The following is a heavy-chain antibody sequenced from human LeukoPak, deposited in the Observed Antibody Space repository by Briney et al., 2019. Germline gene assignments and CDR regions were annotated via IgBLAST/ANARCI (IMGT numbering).Heavy chain of an antibody. CDR2: TYYRYKWYD. CDR1: GDSVSSNSAS. CDR3: ARAPSGSYGYLEY. J-gene: IGHJ4*02. D-gene: IGHD1-26*01. V-gene: IGHV6-1*01. Sequence: SQTLSLTCAISGDSVSSNSASWSWIRQSPSRGLEGLGRTYYRYKWYDDYAVSVKSRITINPDISKNQFSLQLNSVTPEDTAVYYCARAPSGSYGYLEYWGQGNLVTVSS.